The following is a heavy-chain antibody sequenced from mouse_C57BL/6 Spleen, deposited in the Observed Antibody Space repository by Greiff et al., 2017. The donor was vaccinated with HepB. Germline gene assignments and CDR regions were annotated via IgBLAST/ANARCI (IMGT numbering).Heavy chain of an antibody. Sequence: VQLKESGAELVRPGTSVKVSCKASGYAFTNYLIEWVKQRPGQGLEWIGVINPGSGGTNYNEKFKGKATLTADKSSSTAYMQLSSLTSEDSAVYFCARSGGAMDYWGQGTSVTVSS. CDR2: INPGSGGT. CDR1: GYAFTNYL. J-gene: IGHJ4*01. V-gene: IGHV1-54*01. CDR3: ARSGGAMDY.